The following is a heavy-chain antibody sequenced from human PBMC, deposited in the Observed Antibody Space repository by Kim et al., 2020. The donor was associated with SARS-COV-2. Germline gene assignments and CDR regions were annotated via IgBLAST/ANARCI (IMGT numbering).Heavy chain of an antibody. V-gene: IGHV5-10-1*01. CDR3: ARPICSGGTCYADD. J-gene: IGHJ4*02. Sequence: GESLKISCKGSGDSFTSHWIAWMRQMPGKGLEWVGKIDPSDSYTRYSPAFQGHVIISADTSISTAYLQWSSLKASDTAIYFCARPICSGGTCYADDWGQGTLVTVSS. D-gene: IGHD2-15*01. CDR2: IDPSDSYT. CDR1: GDSFTSHW.